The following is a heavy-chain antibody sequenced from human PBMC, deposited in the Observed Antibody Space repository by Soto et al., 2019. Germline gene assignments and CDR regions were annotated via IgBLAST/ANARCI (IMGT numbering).Heavy chain of an antibody. Sequence: QVQLQESGPGLVKPSETLSLTCTVSGGSISSYYWSWIRQPPGKGLEWIGYIYYSGSTNYNPSLKSRVTISVDTSKNQFSLKLSSVTAADTAVYYCARLDPERITIFGVVIGGYYFDYWGQGTLVTVSS. D-gene: IGHD3-3*01. J-gene: IGHJ4*02. V-gene: IGHV4-59*08. CDR1: GGSISSYY. CDR2: IYYSGST. CDR3: ARLDPERITIFGVVIGGYYFDY.